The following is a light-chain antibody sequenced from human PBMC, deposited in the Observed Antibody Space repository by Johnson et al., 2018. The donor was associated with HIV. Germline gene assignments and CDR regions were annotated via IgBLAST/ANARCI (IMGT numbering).Light chain of an antibody. Sequence: QSILTQPPSVSAAPGQKVISCSGSTSNIGKSYVSWYQQLPGTAPKLLIYDNNRRPSGTPDRFSGSKSGTSATLAITGLQTGDEADYYCGTWDSSLSAYVFGTGTKVTVL. CDR2: DNN. CDR1: TSNIGKSY. CDR3: GTWDSSLSAYV. V-gene: IGLV1-51*01. J-gene: IGLJ1*01.